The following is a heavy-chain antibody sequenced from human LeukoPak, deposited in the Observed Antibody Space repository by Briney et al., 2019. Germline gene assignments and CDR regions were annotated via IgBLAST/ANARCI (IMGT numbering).Heavy chain of an antibody. J-gene: IGHJ4*02. D-gene: IGHD3-3*01. CDR1: GGTFSGYY. V-gene: IGHV4-34*01. CDR3: ARGEYYDFWSGYYLKDYFDY. Sequence: SETVSLTCAVYGGTFSGYYWSWLGQPPGKGLEGMGEINHSGRTNYNSSLKSRVTILVDTSKNQFSLKLSSVTAADTAVYYCARGEYYDFWSGYYLKDYFDYWGQGTLVTVSS. CDR2: INHSGRT.